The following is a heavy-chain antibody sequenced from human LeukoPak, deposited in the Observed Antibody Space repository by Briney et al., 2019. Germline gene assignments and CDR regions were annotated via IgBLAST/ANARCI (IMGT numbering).Heavy chain of an antibody. J-gene: IGHJ4*02. CDR2: IWSDGSNR. D-gene: IGHD4-11*01. V-gene: IGHV3-33*06. Sequence: GRSLRLSCATSGFTFSHYGMHWVRQARGKALEWVAVIWSDGSNRYYGDPVKGRFTISRDNFQRTVYLQMNSLRAEDTAVYYCAKDAQRGFDHSNSLDNWGQGTLVTVSS. CDR3: AKDAQRGFDHSNSLDN. CDR1: GFTFSHYG.